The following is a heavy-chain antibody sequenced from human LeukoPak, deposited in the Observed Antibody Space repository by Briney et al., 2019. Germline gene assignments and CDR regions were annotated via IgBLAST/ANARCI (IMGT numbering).Heavy chain of an antibody. CDR2: ISAYNGNT. CDR1: GYTFTSYG. D-gene: IGHD6-13*01. J-gene: IGHJ3*02. Sequence: EASVKVSCKASGYTFTSYGISWVRQAPGQGLEWMGWISAYNGNTNYAQKLQGRVTMTEDTSTDTAYMELSSLRSEDTAVYYCATDRQQQPYTGDAFDIWGQGTMVTVSS. V-gene: IGHV1-18*01. CDR3: ATDRQQQPYTGDAFDI.